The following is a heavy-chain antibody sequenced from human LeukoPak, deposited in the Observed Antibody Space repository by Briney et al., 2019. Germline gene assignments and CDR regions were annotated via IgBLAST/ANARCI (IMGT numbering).Heavy chain of an antibody. Sequence: PSETLSLTCTVSGGSISSYYWSWIRQPPGKGLEWIWYIYYSGSTNYNPSLKSRVTISVDTSKDQFSLKLSSVTAADTAVYYCARGASGYDFWSGWADYYYYYMDVWGKGTTVTVSS. CDR2: IYYSGST. CDR1: GGSISSYY. J-gene: IGHJ6*03. V-gene: IGHV4-59*01. CDR3: ARGASGYDFWSGWADYYYYYMDV. D-gene: IGHD3-3*01.